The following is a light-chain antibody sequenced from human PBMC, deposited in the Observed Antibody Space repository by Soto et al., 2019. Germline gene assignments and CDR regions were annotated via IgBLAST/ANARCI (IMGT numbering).Light chain of an antibody. V-gene: IGLV2-8*01. Sequence: QSALTQPPSASGSPGQSVTISRTGTSSDVGSYNFVSWYQHHPGKAPKLMLYDVIKRPSGVPDRFSGSKSGNTASLTVSGLQAEDEADYYCSSYAGGDNFVVFGGGTKVTVL. CDR2: DVI. J-gene: IGLJ2*01. CDR1: SSDVGSYNF. CDR3: SSYAGGDNFVV.